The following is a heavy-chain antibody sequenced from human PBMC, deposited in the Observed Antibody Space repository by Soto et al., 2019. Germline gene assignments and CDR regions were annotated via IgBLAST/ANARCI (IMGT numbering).Heavy chain of an antibody. CDR2: ISGSGDNT. V-gene: IGHV3-23*01. CDR3: AKRWGNRFLEPRDYFDY. J-gene: IGHJ4*02. D-gene: IGHD3-3*01. CDR1: GFTLSSSA. Sequence: GGSLRLSCAAPGFTLSSSAMSWVRQAPGKGLEWVSAISGSGDNTYHADSVKGRFTISRDNSKNTLYLQMNSLRAEDTAVYYCAKRWGNRFLEPRDYFDYWGQGTLVTVSS.